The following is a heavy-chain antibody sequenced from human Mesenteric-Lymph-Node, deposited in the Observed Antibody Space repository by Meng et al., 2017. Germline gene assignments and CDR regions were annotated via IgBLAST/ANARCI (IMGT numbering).Heavy chain of an antibody. CDR1: GYTFTSYY. CDR2: INPSGGST. CDR3: ARDLSGYSYGSDGYYFDY. J-gene: IGHJ4*02. D-gene: IGHD5-18*01. Sequence: ASVKVSCKASGYTFTSYYMHWVRQAPGQGLEWMGIINPSGGSTSYAQKFQGRVTMTRDTSTSTVYMELSSLRSEDTAVYYCARDLSGYSYGSDGYYFDYWGQGTLVTVSS. V-gene: IGHV1-46*01.